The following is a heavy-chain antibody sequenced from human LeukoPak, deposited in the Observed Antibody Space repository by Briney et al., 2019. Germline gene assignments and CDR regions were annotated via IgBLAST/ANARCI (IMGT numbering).Heavy chain of an antibody. J-gene: IGHJ4*02. CDR3: TRDLYGGNSFDY. D-gene: IGHD4-23*01. Sequence: PGGSLRLSCAASGFTFSSYWMSWVRQAPGRGLEWVASIKQDGSEKYYVDSVKGRFTISRDNAKNSLFLQMNSLRAEDTAVYYCTRDLYGGNSFDYWGQGTLVTVSS. CDR2: IKQDGSEK. V-gene: IGHV3-7*01. CDR1: GFTFSSYW.